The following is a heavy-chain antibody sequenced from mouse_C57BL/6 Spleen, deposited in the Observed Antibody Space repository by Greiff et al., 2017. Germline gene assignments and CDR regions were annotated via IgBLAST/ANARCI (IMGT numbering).Heavy chain of an antibody. CDR3: ARCGNYDYFDY. Sequence: VKLQESGPELVKPGASVKLSCKASGYTFTSYDINWVKQRPGQGLEWIGWIYPRDGSTKYNEKFKGKATLTVDTSSSTAYMELHSLTSEDSAVYFCARCGNYDYFDYWGQGTTLTVSS. CDR2: IYPRDGST. D-gene: IGHD2-1*01. J-gene: IGHJ2*01. V-gene: IGHV1-85*01. CDR1: GYTFTSYD.